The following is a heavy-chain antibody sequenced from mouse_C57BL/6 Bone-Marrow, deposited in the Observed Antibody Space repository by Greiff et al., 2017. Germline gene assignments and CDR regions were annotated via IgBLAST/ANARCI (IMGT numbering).Heavy chain of an antibody. J-gene: IGHJ2*01. Sequence: QVQLQQPGAELVRPGTSVTLSCKASGYTFTSYWMHWVKQRPGQGLEWIGVIDPSDSYTNYNQKFQGKATLTVDTSSSTAYMQLSSLTSEDSAVYYCARGVGYGSSYGYWGQGTTLTVSS. D-gene: IGHD1-1*01. CDR2: IDPSDSYT. V-gene: IGHV1-59*01. CDR3: ARGVGYGSSYGY. CDR1: GYTFTSYW.